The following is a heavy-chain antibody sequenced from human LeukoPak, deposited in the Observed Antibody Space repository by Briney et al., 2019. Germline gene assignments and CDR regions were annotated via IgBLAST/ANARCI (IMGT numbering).Heavy chain of an antibody. Sequence: GGSLRLSCAASGFTFSSHAMHWVRQAPGKGLEWVAVISYDGSNKYYADSVKGRFTISRDNSKNTLYLQMNSLRAEDTAVYYCARDGGHSADYWGQGTQVTVSS. CDR3: ARDGGHSADY. CDR1: GFTFSSHA. D-gene: IGHD1-26*01. CDR2: ISYDGSNK. V-gene: IGHV3-30-3*01. J-gene: IGHJ4*02.